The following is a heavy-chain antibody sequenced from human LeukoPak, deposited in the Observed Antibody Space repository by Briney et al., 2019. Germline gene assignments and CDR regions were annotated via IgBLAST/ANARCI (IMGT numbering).Heavy chain of an antibody. V-gene: IGHV3-11*04. CDR1: GFTFNDYY. CDR2: ISAGGYPI. Sequence: PGGSLRLSCTGSGFTFNDYYMSWVRQAPGKGLEWLSFISAGGYPIYYADSVRGRFTISRDTAKNSLYLQMNSLRVEGTAVYYCVMTAGPPTDHWGQGALVTVSS. J-gene: IGHJ4*01. CDR3: VMTAGPPTDH.